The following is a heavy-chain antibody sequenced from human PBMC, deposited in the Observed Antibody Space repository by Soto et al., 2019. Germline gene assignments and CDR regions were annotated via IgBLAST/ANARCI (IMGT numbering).Heavy chain of an antibody. D-gene: IGHD6-19*01. Sequence: PGGSLRLSFAASGFTFSSYAMSWVRQAPGKGLEWVSAMSGSGGSTYYADSVKGRFTISRDNSKNTLYLQMNSLRAEDTAVYYCAKDHTAVAGHDNPNFDYWGQGTLVTVSS. CDR1: GFTFSSYA. J-gene: IGHJ4*02. V-gene: IGHV3-23*01. CDR2: MSGSGGST. CDR3: AKDHTAVAGHDNPNFDY.